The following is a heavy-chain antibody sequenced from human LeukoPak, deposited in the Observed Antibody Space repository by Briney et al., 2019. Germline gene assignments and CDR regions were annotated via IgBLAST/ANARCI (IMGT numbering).Heavy chain of an antibody. D-gene: IGHD3-22*01. CDR1: GDSVSSNSAA. V-gene: IGHV6-1*01. CDR2: TYYRSKWYN. Sequence: SQTLSLTCAISGDSVSSNSAAWNWIRQSPSRGLEWLGRTYYRSKWYNDYAVSVKSRIAINPDTYKNQFSLQLNSVTPEDTAVYFCARTSYYDSSGSYRDAFDIWGQGTVVSVSS. J-gene: IGHJ3*02. CDR3: ARTSYYDSSGSYRDAFDI.